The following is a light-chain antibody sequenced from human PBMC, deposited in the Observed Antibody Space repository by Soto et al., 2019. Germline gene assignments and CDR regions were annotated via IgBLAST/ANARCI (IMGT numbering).Light chain of an antibody. Sequence: PSTLSASVGDRVTITCRASQNINNWLAWYQQKPGKAPNLLIYKASTLETGVPSRFSGSGSGTEFTLTISSLQPDDFATYYCQQYNVYSTFGQGTKV. CDR1: QNINNW. CDR3: QQYNVYST. V-gene: IGKV1-5*03. J-gene: IGKJ1*01. CDR2: KAS.